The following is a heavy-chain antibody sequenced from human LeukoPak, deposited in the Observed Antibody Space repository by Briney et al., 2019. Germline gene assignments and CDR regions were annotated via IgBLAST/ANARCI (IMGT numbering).Heavy chain of an antibody. D-gene: IGHD6-13*01. J-gene: IGHJ5*02. Sequence: ASVKVSCKASGYTFTSYGISWVRQAPGKGLEWMGGFDPEDGETIYAQKFQGRVTMTEDTSTDTAYMELSSLRSEDTAVYYCATVAAGTAIGWFDPWGQGTLVTVSS. V-gene: IGHV1-24*01. CDR2: FDPEDGET. CDR1: GYTFTSYG. CDR3: ATVAAGTAIGWFDP.